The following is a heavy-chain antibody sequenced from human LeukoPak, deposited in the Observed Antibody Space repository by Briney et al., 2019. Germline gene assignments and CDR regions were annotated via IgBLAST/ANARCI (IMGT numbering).Heavy chain of an antibody. Sequence: PSETLSLTCAVYGGSFSGYYWGWIRQPPGKGLEWIGEINNSGSTNYNPSLKSRVTISVDTSKNQFSLKLSSVTAADRAVYYCARGQGYCSSTSCLNWFDPWGQGTLVTVSS. D-gene: IGHD2-2*01. CDR1: GGSFSGYY. J-gene: IGHJ5*02. V-gene: IGHV4-34*01. CDR3: ARGQGYCSSTSCLNWFDP. CDR2: INNSGST.